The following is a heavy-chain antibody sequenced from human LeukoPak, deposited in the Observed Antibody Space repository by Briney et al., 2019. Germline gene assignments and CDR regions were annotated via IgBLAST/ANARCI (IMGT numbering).Heavy chain of an antibody. J-gene: IGHJ3*02. V-gene: IGHV5-51*01. CDR2: IYPGDSVT. Sequence: GASLKISCQASGYSFMTYWIGWVRPLPGKGLAWMAIIYPGDSVTKYSPSFQDQVTISADKSINTAYLPWRSLKASDTAMYYCARLSMIDTFDIWGLGTVVTVSS. CDR3: ARLSMIDTFDI. D-gene: IGHD3-22*01. CDR1: GYSFMTYW.